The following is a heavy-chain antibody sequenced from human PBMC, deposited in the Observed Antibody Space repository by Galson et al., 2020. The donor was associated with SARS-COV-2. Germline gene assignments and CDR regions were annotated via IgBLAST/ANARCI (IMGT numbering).Heavy chain of an antibody. V-gene: IGHV1-2*02. J-gene: IGHJ2*01. CDR2: INPNSGGT. CDR1: GYTFTGYY. D-gene: IGHD6-19*01. CDR3: ARDGLGAVAGGLWYFDL. Sequence: ASVKVSCKASGYTFTGYYMHWVRQAPGQGLEWMGWINPNSGGTNYAQKFQGRVTMTRDTSISTAYMELSRLRSDDTAVYYCARDGLGAVAGGLWYFDLWGRGTLVTVSS.